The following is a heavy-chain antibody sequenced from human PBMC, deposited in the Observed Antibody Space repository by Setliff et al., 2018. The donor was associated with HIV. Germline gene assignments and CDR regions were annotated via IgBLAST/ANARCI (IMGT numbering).Heavy chain of an antibody. CDR1: GGSISTYY. D-gene: IGHD2-2*01. J-gene: IGHJ4*02. CDR2: ISYSGST. Sequence: SETLSLTCTVSGGSISTYYWSWIRQPPGKGLEWIGYISYSGSTNYNPSLKSRVTLSVKTSKNQFSLKLNSVTAADTAVYYCARKVGGDFDYWGQGTLVTVSS. CDR3: ARKVGGDFDY. V-gene: IGHV4-59*01.